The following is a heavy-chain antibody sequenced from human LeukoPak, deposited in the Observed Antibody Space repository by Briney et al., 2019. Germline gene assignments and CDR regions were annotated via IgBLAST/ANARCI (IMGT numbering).Heavy chain of an antibody. CDR3: AGSSGGSYEYYMDV. V-gene: IGHV3-66*01. D-gene: IGHD2-15*01. Sequence: PGGSLRLSCAASGFTVSSNYMSWVRQAPGKGLEWVSVIYSGGSTYYADSVKGRFTISRDNSKNTLYLQMNSLRAEDTAVYYCAGSSGGSYEYYMDVWGKGTTVTISS. J-gene: IGHJ6*03. CDR1: GFTVSSNY. CDR2: IYSGGST.